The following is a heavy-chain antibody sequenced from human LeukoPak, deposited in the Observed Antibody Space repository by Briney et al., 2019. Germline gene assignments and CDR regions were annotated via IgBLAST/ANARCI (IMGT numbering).Heavy chain of an antibody. V-gene: IGHV1-46*01. CDR2: INPSGGST. CDR3: ARDWRYCSGGSCYHILSHDY. J-gene: IGHJ4*02. D-gene: IGHD2-15*01. Sequence: GASVKVSCKASGYTFTSYYMHWVRQAPGQGLEWMGIINPSGGSTSYAQKFQGRVTMTRDTSTSTVYMELSSLRSEDTAVYYCARDWRYCSGGSCYHILSHDYWGQGTLVTVSS. CDR1: GYTFTSYY.